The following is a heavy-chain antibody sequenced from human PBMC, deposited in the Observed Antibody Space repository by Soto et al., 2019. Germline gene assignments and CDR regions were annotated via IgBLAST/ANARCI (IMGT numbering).Heavy chain of an antibody. J-gene: IGHJ4*02. Sequence: QLQLQASGPGLVKPSETLSLTCTVSGGSISSSSYYWGWIRQPPGKGLEWIGSIYYSGSPYYNPSLKSRVTISVDTSKNQFSLKLSSVTAADTAVYYCARPAGQQLGYFDYWGQGTLVTVSS. CDR2: IYYSGSP. CDR1: GGSISSSSYY. D-gene: IGHD6-13*01. CDR3: ARPAGQQLGYFDY. V-gene: IGHV4-39*01.